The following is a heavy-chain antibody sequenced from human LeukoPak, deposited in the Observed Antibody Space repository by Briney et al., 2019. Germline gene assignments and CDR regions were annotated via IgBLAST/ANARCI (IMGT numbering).Heavy chain of an antibody. J-gene: IGHJ4*02. CDR3: ARGGSGWYYY. CDR1: GGSISSHY. V-gene: IGHV4-59*11. D-gene: IGHD6-19*01. CDR2: IYYSGST. Sequence: SETLSLTCTVSGGSISSHYWSWIRQPPGKGLEWIGYIYYSGSTNYNPSLKSRVTISVDTSKNQFSLKLSSVTAADTAVYYCARGGSGWYYYWGPGTLVTVSS.